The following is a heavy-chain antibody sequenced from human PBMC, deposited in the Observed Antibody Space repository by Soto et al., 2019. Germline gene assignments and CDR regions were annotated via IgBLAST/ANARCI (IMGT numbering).Heavy chain of an antibody. D-gene: IGHD2-15*01. Sequence: QVQLVQSGADVKEPGASVTLSCQASGYSFMSFYIHWMRQAPGQSLEWIGMINPTTGNTGYAQKFQGRVTMTRVTSAKTVYMVMDGLTSDDTDMDYCARDQIPFNVQVALAKVAAYWGQGALVTVSS. CDR2: INPTTGNT. CDR1: GYSFMSFY. V-gene: IGHV1-46*01. J-gene: IGHJ4*02. CDR3: ARDQIPFNVQVALAKVAAY.